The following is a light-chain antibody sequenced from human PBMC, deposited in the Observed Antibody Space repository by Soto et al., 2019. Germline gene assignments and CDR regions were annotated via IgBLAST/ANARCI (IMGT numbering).Light chain of an antibody. J-gene: IGKJ4*01. Sequence: EIVMTQSPATLSVSPGERATLSFMASQSVRSNLAWYQQKPGQAPRLLIYGASTRATDIPARFSGSGSGTEFTLTINSLQSEDFAVYYCQRYNRWPLSFGGGTKVDIK. CDR1: QSVRSN. CDR3: QRYNRWPLS. CDR2: GAS. V-gene: IGKV3-15*01.